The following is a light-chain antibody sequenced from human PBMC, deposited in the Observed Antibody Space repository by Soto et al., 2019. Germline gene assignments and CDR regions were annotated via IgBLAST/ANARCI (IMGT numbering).Light chain of an antibody. Sequence: DIQMTQSPPSLSASVGDRVTIACQASQGISNYLHWFQQKPGKAPQLLIFDASTLQSGVPSRFSGGGSGTDFALTISSLQPEDFATYYCQQYDSPPLTFGHGTRVEI. CDR3: QQYDSPPLT. CDR1: QGISNY. V-gene: IGKV1-33*01. J-gene: IGKJ5*01. CDR2: DAS.